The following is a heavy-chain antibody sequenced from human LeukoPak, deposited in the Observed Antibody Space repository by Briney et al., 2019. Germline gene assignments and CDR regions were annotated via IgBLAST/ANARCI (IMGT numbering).Heavy chain of an antibody. CDR2: ISWNGGSI. D-gene: IGHD1-14*01. CDR3: AKDKPIDY. Sequence: GGSLRLSCVASGFTFENYAMHWVRQAPGKGLEWVSGISWNGGSIGYADFAKGRFTISRDDARNSLFLQMNTLKPEDTALYFCAKDKPIDYWGQGTLVTVSS. V-gene: IGHV3-9*01. CDR1: GFTFENYA. J-gene: IGHJ4*02.